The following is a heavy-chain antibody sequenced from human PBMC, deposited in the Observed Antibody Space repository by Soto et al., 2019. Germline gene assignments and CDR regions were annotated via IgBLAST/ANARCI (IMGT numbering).Heavy chain of an antibody. J-gene: IGHJ6*02. CDR3: ARGYYDFWSGSYGMDV. Sequence: ASETLSLTCTVSGGSINNYYWSWIRQPPGKGLEWIGYIYYNGTTNYNPSLKSRVTMSVGTSKNQFSLKLSSVTAADTAVYYCARGYYDFWSGSYGMDVWGQGTTVTVSS. D-gene: IGHD3-3*01. V-gene: IGHV4-59*12. CDR1: GGSINNYY. CDR2: IYYNGTT.